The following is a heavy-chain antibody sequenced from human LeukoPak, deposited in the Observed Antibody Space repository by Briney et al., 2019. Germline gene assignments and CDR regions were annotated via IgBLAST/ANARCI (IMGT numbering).Heavy chain of an antibody. CDR2: FNPNTGGT. CDR3: ARDMSTRVTPISYAFDV. D-gene: IGHD4-23*01. Sequence: ASLKVSCKASGYTFTDYYIHWVRQAPGQGLEWMGYFNPNTGGTNYALKFLVRVTMTGDTSISTAYMELSRLRSEDTAVYYCARDMSTRVTPISYAFDVWGQGTMVTVSS. J-gene: IGHJ3*01. V-gene: IGHV1-2*02. CDR1: GYTFTDYY.